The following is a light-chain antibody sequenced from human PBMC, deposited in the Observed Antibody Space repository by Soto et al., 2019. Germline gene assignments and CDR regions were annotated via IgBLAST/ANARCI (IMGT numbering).Light chain of an antibody. J-gene: IGLJ1*01. CDR3: QSYDSSLSVYV. CDR2: GNS. V-gene: IGLV1-40*01. CDR1: SSNIGAGYD. Sequence: QSVLTQPPSVSGAPGQRVTLSCTGSSSNIGAGYDVHWYQQLPGTAPKLLIYGNSNRHSWVPDRFSGSKSGTSSSLAITGLQDEDEADYYCQSYDSSLSVYVFGTGTKLTVL.